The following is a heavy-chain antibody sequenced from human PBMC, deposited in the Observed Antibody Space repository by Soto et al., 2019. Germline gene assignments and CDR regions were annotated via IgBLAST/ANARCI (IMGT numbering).Heavy chain of an antibody. CDR1: GYTFTSYD. Sequence: ASVKISCKASGYTFTSYDINRVRQATGQGLEWMGWMNPNSGNTGYAQKFQGRVTMTRTTTISTAYMELSSLRSEDTAVYYCARCGTNYDFWSGYLLDVWGQGTTVTVSS. V-gene: IGHV1-8*01. CDR3: ARCGTNYDFWSGYLLDV. CDR2: MNPNSGNT. J-gene: IGHJ6*02. D-gene: IGHD3-3*01.